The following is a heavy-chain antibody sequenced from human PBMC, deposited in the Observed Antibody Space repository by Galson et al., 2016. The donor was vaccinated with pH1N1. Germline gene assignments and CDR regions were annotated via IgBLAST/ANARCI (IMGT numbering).Heavy chain of an antibody. CDR1: GYSFTSYW. CDR2: IYPGDSET. V-gene: IGHV5-51*03. J-gene: IGHJ4*02. D-gene: IGHD2-2*01. CDR3: ARLPYCDTTSCPFDY. Sequence: QSGAEVKKPGESLRISCQGSGYSFTSYWIAWVRQMPGKGLEWMGIIYPGDSETRYSPSFQGQVTISADKSISTAYLQWSSLRASDTAMYYCARLPYCDTTSCPFDYWGQGTLVTVSS.